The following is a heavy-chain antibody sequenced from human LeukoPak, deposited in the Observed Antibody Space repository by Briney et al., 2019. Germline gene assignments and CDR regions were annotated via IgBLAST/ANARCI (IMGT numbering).Heavy chain of an antibody. V-gene: IGHV4-4*07. J-gene: IGHJ4*02. CDR3: ARSPIYYYDSSGYHFDY. D-gene: IGHD3-22*01. CDR1: GDSISNYY. CDR2: VYHSGST. Sequence: SETLSLTCTVSGDSISNYYWSWIRQPAGKGLEWIGRVYHSGSTNYNLSLKSRVTMSVDTSKNQFSLKLSSVTAADTAVYYCARSPIYYYDSSGYHFDYWGQGTLVTVSS.